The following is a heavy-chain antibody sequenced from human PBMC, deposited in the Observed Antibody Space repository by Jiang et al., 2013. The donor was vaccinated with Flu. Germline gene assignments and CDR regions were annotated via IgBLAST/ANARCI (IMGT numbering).Heavy chain of an antibody. Sequence: CTVSGASISSYFWNWIRQPPGKGLEWIGYIYYNGSTNYNPSLKSRVTMSLDTSKNQFSLMLTSVTVADTAVYYCARGAGSSGCSYWGQGTLVTVSS. CDR2: IYYNGST. J-gene: IGHJ4*02. CDR1: GASISSYF. D-gene: IGHD3-22*01. CDR3: ARGAGSSGCSY. V-gene: IGHV4-59*01.